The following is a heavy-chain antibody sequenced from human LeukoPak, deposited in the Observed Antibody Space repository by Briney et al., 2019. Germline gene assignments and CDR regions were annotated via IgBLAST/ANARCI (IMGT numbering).Heavy chain of an antibody. CDR3: ARDLEYDFWSGYSPPYNWFDP. J-gene: IGHJ5*02. D-gene: IGHD3-3*01. CDR1: GGSISSYY. V-gene: IGHV4-4*07. CDR2: IYTSGST. Sequence: PSETLSLTCTVSGGSISSYYWSWIRRPAGKGLEWIGRIYTSGSTNYNPSLKSRVTMSVDTSKNQFSLKLSSVTAADTAVYYCARDLEYDFWSGYSPPYNWFDPWGQGTLVTVSS.